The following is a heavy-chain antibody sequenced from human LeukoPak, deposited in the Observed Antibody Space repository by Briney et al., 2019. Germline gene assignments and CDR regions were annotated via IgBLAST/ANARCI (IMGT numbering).Heavy chain of an antibody. CDR1: GGSFSGYY. D-gene: IGHD5-18*01. CDR3: ARGPNTAMEFDY. CDR2: INHSGST. V-gene: IGHV4-34*01. Sequence: SEALSLTCAVYGGSFSGYYWSWIRQPPGKGLEWIGEINHSGSTNYNPSLKSRVTISVDTSKNQFSLKLSSVTAADTAVYYCARGPNTAMEFDYWGQGTLVTVSS. J-gene: IGHJ4*02.